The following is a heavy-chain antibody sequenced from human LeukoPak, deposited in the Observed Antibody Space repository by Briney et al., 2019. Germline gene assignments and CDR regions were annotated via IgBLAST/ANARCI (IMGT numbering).Heavy chain of an antibody. CDR2: IYPGDSDT. CDR3: ARPLLRYFDTHAFDI. CDR1: GDSFTDYW. V-gene: IGHV5-51*01. D-gene: IGHD3-9*01. J-gene: IGHJ3*02. Sequence: HGESLKISCTGSGDSFTDYWIGWVRQMPGKGLEWMGIIYPGDSDTRYSPSFHGQVTMSVDKSINTAYLQWSSLKASDTAVYYCARPLLRYFDTHAFDIWGQGTMVTVSS.